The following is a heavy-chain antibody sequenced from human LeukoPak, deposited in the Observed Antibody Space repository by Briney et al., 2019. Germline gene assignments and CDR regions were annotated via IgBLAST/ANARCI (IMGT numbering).Heavy chain of an antibody. D-gene: IGHD5-18*01. V-gene: IGHV4-30-4*01. J-gene: IGHJ4*02. CDR3: ARDLPALVPVY. CDR2: IYYSGST. Sequence: PSETLSLTCTVSGGSISSGDYYWSWIRQPPGKGLEWIGYIYYSGSTYYNPTLKSRVTISVDTSNNQFSLKLSSVIAADTAVYYCARDLPALVPVYWGQGTLVTVSS. CDR1: GGSISSGDYY.